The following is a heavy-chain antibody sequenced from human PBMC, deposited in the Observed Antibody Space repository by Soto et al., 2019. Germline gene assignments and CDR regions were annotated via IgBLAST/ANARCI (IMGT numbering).Heavy chain of an antibody. V-gene: IGHV3-23*01. Sequence: ESGGGLVQPGGSLRLSCVASGFPFSSYAMSWVRQTPGQGLEWVAGISGSGVLTYYADSVKGRFTISRDKSNNTLSLQVHSLRVEHTAVYFCAKGGYYSVFDIWGQGKMVTVSA. J-gene: IGHJ3*02. D-gene: IGHD3-16*01. CDR2: ISGSGVLT. CDR3: AKGGYYSVFDI. CDR1: GFPFSSYA.